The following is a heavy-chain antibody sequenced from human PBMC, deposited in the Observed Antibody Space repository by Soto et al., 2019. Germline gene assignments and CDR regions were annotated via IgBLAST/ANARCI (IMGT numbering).Heavy chain of an antibody. J-gene: IGHJ3*02. CDR1: GYTFTDYY. CDR2: INPNSGGT. Sequence: GASVKVSCKASGYTFTDYYMYWVRQAPGQGLEWVGWINPNSGGTNYAQKFQGRVTMTRDTSISTAYMELTRLKSDDTAVYFCARDGSTSSELRAFDIW. V-gene: IGHV1-2*02. D-gene: IGHD1-26*01. CDR3: ARDGSTSSELRAFDI.